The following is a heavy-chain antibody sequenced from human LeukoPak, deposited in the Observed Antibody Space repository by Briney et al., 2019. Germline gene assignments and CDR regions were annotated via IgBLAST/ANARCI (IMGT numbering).Heavy chain of an antibody. CDR1: GFTFSTYG. D-gene: IGHD3-10*01. J-gene: IGHJ4*02. V-gene: IGHV3-33*01. Sequence: GGSLRLSCAASGFTFSTYGMHWVRQAPGKGLEWVAVIWFDGSNKDYADSVKGRFTISRDNSKNTLYVQMDSLRAEDTAVYYCARDLRKGRYFDYWGQGTLVTVSS. CDR2: IWFDGSNK. CDR3: ARDLRKGRYFDY.